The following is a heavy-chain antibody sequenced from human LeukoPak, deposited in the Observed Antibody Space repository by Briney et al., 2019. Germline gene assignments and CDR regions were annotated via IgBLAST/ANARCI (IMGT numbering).Heavy chain of an antibody. CDR3: ARSKRGVTTS. CDR2: INHSGST. V-gene: IGHV4-34*01. CDR1: GGSFSGYY. Sequence: SETLSLTCAVSGGSFSGYYWSWIRQPPGKGLEWIGEINHSGSTNYNPSHKSRVTISVDTSKNQFSLKLSSVTAADTAVYYCARSKRGVTTSWGQGTLVTVSS. D-gene: IGHD4-11*01. J-gene: IGHJ4*02.